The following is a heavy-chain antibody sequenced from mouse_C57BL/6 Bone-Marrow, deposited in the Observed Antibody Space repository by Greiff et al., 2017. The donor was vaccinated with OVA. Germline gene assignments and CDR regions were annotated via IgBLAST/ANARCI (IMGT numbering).Heavy chain of an antibody. D-gene: IGHD1-1*01. CDR1: GYTFTSYW. CDR3: ARPYGSSYVWYFGV. Sequence: QVQLQQPGAELVRPGSSVKLSCKASGYTFTSYWMDWVKQRPGQGLEWIGNIYPSDSETHYNQKFKDKATLTVDKSSSTAYMQLSSLTSEDSAVYYCARPYGSSYVWYFGVWGTGTTVTVSS. V-gene: IGHV1-61*01. J-gene: IGHJ1*03. CDR2: IYPSDSET.